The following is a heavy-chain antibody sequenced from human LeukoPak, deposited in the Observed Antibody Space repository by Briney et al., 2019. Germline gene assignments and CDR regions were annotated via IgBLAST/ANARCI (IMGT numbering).Heavy chain of an antibody. CDR2: IYYSGST. CDR3: ARELYNWNGRRHAIDI. V-gene: IGHV4-59*01. CDR1: GFTFSSYA. J-gene: IGHJ3*02. D-gene: IGHD1-20*01. Sequence: GSLRPSCAASGFTFSSYAMSWVRHAPGKGLEYIGNIYYSGSTNHNPSLKSRVTISLDTSRSQFSLKLTSVTAADTAVYYCARELYNWNGRRHAIDIWGQGTMVTVSS.